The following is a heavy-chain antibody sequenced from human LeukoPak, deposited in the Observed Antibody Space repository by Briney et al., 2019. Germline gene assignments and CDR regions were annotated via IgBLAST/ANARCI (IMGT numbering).Heavy chain of an antibody. CDR3: ARVEGGSYVDY. Sequence: SETLSLTCTVSGYSISSGYYWGWIRQPPGKGLEWIGSIYHSGSTYYNPSLKSRVTISVDTSKNQFSLKLSSVTAADTAVYYCARVEGGSYVDYWGQGTLVTVSS. V-gene: IGHV4-38-2*02. CDR1: GYSISSGYY. J-gene: IGHJ4*02. CDR2: IYHSGST. D-gene: IGHD1-26*01.